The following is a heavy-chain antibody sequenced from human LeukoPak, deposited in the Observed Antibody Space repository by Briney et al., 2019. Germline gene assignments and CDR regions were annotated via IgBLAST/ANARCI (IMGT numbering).Heavy chain of an antibody. Sequence: KPSETLSLTCAVSGGSISSGGYYWSWIRQPPGKGLEWIGYIYHSGSTYYNPSLKSRVTISVDTSKNQFSLKLSSVTAADTAVYYCATRGWGIVKFGYWGQGTLVTVSS. V-gene: IGHV4-30-2*01. CDR2: IYHSGST. J-gene: IGHJ4*02. CDR3: ATRGWGIVKFGY. CDR1: GGSISSGGYY. D-gene: IGHD3-16*01.